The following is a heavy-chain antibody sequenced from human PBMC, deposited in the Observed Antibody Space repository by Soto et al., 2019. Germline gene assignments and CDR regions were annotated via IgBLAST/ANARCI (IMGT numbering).Heavy chain of an antibody. CDR1: RYTLTELS. CDR3: ATGSDQLLRPSGTAPGGFDP. D-gene: IGHD2-2*01. J-gene: IGHJ5*02. V-gene: IGHV1-24*01. CDR2: FDPEDGET. Sequence: GASVKVSCKVSRYTLTELSMHWVRQAPGKGLEWMGGFDPEDGETIYAQKFQGRVTMTEDTSTDTAYMELSSLRSEDTAVYYCATGSDQLLRPSGTAPGGFDPWGQGTLVTVSS.